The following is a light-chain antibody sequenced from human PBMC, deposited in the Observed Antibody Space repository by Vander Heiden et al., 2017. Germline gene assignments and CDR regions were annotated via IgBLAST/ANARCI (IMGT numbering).Light chain of an antibody. CDR1: VLAKKY. Sequence: SYELTQLSSVSVYPVQTARITCAGDVLAKKYARWFQQKPGQAPVLVIYKDSERPSGIPERFSGSSSGTTVTLTISGAQVEDEADYYCYSAADNNLGVFGGGTKLTVL. J-gene: IGLJ3*02. V-gene: IGLV3-27*01. CDR2: KDS. CDR3: YSAADNNLGV.